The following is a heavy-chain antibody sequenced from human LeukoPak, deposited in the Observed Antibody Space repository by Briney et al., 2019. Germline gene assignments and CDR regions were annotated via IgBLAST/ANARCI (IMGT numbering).Heavy chain of an antibody. Sequence: GGSLRLSCAASGFTFRNYGMHWVRQAPGKGLEWVTFIRYDGADEYYADSVKGRFTISRDDSKNTVFLQMSTLRVEDTAVYYFARGYTYFAYWGQRTLVTVSS. D-gene: IGHD3-16*02. V-gene: IGHV3-30*02. J-gene: IGHJ4*02. CDR3: ARGYTYFAY. CDR1: GFTFRNYG. CDR2: IRYDGADE.